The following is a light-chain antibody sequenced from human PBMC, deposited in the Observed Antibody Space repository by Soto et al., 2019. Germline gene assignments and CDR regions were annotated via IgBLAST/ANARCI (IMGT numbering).Light chain of an antibody. CDR2: AAS. V-gene: IGKV3-15*01. CDR1: ESVTSS. CDR3: QQYNIWPLWT. Sequence: VMTQSPATLSVSPGDSATLSCRASESVTSSLAWYQQKPGQPPRLLIYAASTMATEVPARFSGGGSETEFTLTISSLQSEDFAVYFCQQYNIWPLWTFGQGTKV. J-gene: IGKJ1*01.